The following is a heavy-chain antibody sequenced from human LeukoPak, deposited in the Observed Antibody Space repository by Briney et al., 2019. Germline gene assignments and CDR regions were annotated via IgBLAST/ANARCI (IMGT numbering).Heavy chain of an antibody. J-gene: IGHJ4*02. CDR1: GGSISSSSYY. D-gene: IGHD4-17*01. Sequence: SETLSLTCTVSGGSISSSSYYWGWIRQPPGKGLEWIGSIYYSGSTYYNPSLKSRVTISVDTSKNQFSLKLSSVTAADTAVYYCARDQATVTTLFDYWGQGTLVTVSS. CDR2: IYYSGST. V-gene: IGHV4-39*07. CDR3: ARDQATVTTLFDY.